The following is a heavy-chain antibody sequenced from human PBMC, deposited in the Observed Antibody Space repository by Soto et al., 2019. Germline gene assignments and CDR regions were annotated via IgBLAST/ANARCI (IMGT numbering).Heavy chain of an antibody. V-gene: IGHV3-30-3*01. D-gene: IGHD6-19*01. CDR2: ISYDGSNK. Sequence: QVQLVESGGGVVQPGRSLRLSCAASGFTFSSYAMHWVRQAPGKGLEWVAVISYDGSNKYYADSVKGRFTISRDNSKNTLYLQMNSLRAEDTAVYYCARKGIAVAGTFDYRGQGTLVTVSS. J-gene: IGHJ4*02. CDR3: ARKGIAVAGTFDY. CDR1: GFTFSSYA.